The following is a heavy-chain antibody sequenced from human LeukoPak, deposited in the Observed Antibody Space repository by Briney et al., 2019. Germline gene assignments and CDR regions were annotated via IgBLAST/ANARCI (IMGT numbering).Heavy chain of an antibody. D-gene: IGHD6-19*01. CDR1: GFTFSSYA. V-gene: IGHV3-30*18. J-gene: IGHJ4*02. CDR2: ISYDGNSK. Sequence: GGSLRLSCAASGFTFSSYAMHWVRQAPGKGLEWVAVISYDGNSKHFADSVKGRFTISRDNSKNTLYLQMSRVTTDDTAMYYCAKDTSRPRLVAVPGDWGQGTLVTVSS. CDR3: AKDTSRPRLVAVPGD.